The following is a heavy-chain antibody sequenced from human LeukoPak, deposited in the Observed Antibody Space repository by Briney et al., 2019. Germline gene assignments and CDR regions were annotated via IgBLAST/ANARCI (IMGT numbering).Heavy chain of an antibody. J-gene: IGHJ4*02. V-gene: IGHV5-51*01. CDR1: GYSFTIYW. CDR2: IYPGDSDT. D-gene: IGHD6-19*01. CDR3: ARRRGWYGGEFDY. Sequence: GESLKISCKGSGYSFTIYWIGWVRQMPGKGLEWMGIIYPGDSDTRYSPSFEGQVTISADKSISTAYLQWSSLKASDTAMYYCARRRGWYGGEFDYWGQGTLVTVSS.